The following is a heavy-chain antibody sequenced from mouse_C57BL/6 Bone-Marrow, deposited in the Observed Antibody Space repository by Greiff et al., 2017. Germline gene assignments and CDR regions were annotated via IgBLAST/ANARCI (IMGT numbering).Heavy chain of an antibody. CDR2: IYPGSGNT. V-gene: IGHV1-66*01. J-gene: IGHJ2*01. Sequence: VQRVESGPELVKPGASVKISCKASGYSFTSYYIHWVKQRSGQGLEWIGWIYPGSGNTKYNETFKGKATLTADTSSSTAYMQLSSLTYEDSAVYYCARIGAGNYWGQGTTLTVSA. CDR3: ARIGAGNY. D-gene: IGHD3-3*01. CDR1: GYSFTSYY.